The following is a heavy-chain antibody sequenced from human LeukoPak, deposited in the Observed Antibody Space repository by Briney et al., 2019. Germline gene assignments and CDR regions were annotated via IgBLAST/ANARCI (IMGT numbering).Heavy chain of an antibody. Sequence: GGSLRLSCAASGFTFSNYAMNWVRQAPGKGLEWVSSISEFGNDPAYADSGKGWLTISRDDSRNTLYLQMTSLTAEDTAVYSSATPFADVWGPGTLVTVSS. CDR3: ATPFADV. V-gene: IGHV3-23*01. D-gene: IGHD3-10*01. CDR2: ISEFGNDP. CDR1: GFTFSNYA. J-gene: IGHJ4*02.